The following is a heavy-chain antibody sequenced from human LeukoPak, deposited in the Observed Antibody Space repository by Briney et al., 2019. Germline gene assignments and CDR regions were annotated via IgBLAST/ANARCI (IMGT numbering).Heavy chain of an antibody. CDR2: INPNSGGT. CDR1: GYTFTSYA. J-gene: IGHJ4*02. CDR3: ARGGYCSGGSCLPTTPPLDS. D-gene: IGHD2-15*01. Sequence: GASVKVSCKASGYTFTSYAMNWVRQAPGQGLEWMGWINPNSGGTNYAQKFQGRVTMTRDTSISTAYMELSRLRSDDTAVYYCARGGYCSGGSCLPTTPPLDSWGQGTLVTVSS. V-gene: IGHV1-2*02.